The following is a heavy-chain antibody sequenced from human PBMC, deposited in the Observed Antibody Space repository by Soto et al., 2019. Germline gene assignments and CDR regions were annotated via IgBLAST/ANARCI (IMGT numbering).Heavy chain of an antibody. V-gene: IGHV1-69*04. CDR3: ARDPDYGPYYYYGMDV. Sequence: SVKVSCTASGGTFSSYTISWVRQAPGQGLEWMGRIIPILGIANYAQKFQGRVTITADKSTSTAYMELSSLRSEDTAVYYCARDPDYGPYYYYGMDVWGQGTTVTVSS. CDR1: GGTFSSYT. D-gene: IGHD4-17*01. J-gene: IGHJ6*02. CDR2: IIPILGIA.